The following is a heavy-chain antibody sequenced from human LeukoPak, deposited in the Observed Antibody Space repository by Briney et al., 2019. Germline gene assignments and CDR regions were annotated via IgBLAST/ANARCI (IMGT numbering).Heavy chain of an antibody. CDR3: ARSEVYYDSSGYYDY. D-gene: IGHD3-22*01. J-gene: IGHJ4*02. Sequence: SGPTLVNPTQTLTLTCTFSGFSLSTSGMCVSWIRQPPGKALEWLALIDWDDDKYYSTSLKTRLTISKDTSKNQVVLTMTNMDPVDTATYYCARSEVYYDSSGYYDYWGQGTLVTVSS. CDR2: IDWDDDK. CDR1: GFSLSTSGMC. V-gene: IGHV2-70*01.